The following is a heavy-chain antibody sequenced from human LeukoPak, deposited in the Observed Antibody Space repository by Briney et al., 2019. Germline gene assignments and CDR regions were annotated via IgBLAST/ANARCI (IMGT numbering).Heavy chain of an antibody. CDR1: GFTFSSYA. CDR2: ISGSGGST. Sequence: GGSLRLSCAASGFTFSSYAMSWVRQAPGKGLEWVSAISGSGGSTYYADSVKGRFTISRDNAKNSLYLQMNSLSAEDTAVYYCARSVEAGYMDVWGKGTTVTISS. V-gene: IGHV3-23*01. D-gene: IGHD3-10*01. CDR3: ARSVEAGYMDV. J-gene: IGHJ6*03.